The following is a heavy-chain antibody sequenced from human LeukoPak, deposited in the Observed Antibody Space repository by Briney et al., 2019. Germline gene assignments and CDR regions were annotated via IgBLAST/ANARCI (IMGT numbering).Heavy chain of an antibody. Sequence: GGSLRLSCAASGFTVSSNYMNWVRQAPGKGLEWVSVIYSGGSTYYADSVKGRFTISRDTSKNTLYLQMNSLRAEDTAVYYCARARIDSSGYRDAFDIWGQGTIVTVSS. V-gene: IGHV3-53*01. CDR2: IYSGGST. CDR3: ARARIDSSGYRDAFDI. J-gene: IGHJ3*02. CDR1: GFTVSSNY. D-gene: IGHD3-22*01.